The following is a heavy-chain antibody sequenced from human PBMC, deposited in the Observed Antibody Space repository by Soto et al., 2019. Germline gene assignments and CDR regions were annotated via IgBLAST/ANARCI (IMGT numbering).Heavy chain of an antibody. V-gene: IGHV3-15*01. CDR3: TTDRGGAAAGLSDY. CDR1: GFTFSNAW. J-gene: IGHJ4*02. CDR2: IKSKTDGGTT. Sequence: GESLKISCAASGFTFSNAWMSWVRQAPGKGLEWVGRIKSKTDGGTTDYAAPVKGRFTISRDDSKNTLYLQMNSLKTEDTAVYYCTTDRGGAAAGLSDYWGQGTLVTVSS. D-gene: IGHD6-13*01.